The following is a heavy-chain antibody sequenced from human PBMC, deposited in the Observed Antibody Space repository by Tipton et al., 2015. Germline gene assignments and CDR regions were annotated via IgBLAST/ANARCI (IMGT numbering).Heavy chain of an antibody. Sequence: GLVKPSETLSLTCAVYGGSFSGYYWSWIRQPPGKGLEWIGEINHSGSTNYNPSLKSRVTISVDTSKNQFSLKLSSVTAADTAVYYCARLFYSTSWYWFDPWGQGTLVTVSS. CDR1: GGSFSGYY. J-gene: IGHJ5*02. CDR3: ARLFYSTSWYWFDP. D-gene: IGHD6-13*01. CDR2: INHSGST. V-gene: IGHV4-34*01.